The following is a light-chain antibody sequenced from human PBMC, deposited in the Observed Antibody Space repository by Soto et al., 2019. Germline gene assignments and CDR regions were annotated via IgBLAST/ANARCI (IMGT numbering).Light chain of an antibody. CDR1: SSPVGGYHY. J-gene: IGLJ1*01. V-gene: IGLV2-11*01. Sequence: QSALTQPRSVSGSPGQSVTTSCTGTSSPVGGYHYVSWYQQFPGKAPKLMIYAVSQRPSGVPDRFSGSESGNTASLTISGLQAEDEADYYCCSYAGRYTYVFGTGTKVTVL. CDR3: CSYAGRYTYV. CDR2: AVS.